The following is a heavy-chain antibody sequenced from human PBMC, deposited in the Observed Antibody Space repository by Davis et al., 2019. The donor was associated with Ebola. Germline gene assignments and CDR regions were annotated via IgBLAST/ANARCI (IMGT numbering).Heavy chain of an antibody. Sequence: ASVKVSCKASGYTFTSYGISWVRQAPGQGLEWMGWISAYNGNTNYAQKLQGRVTMTTDTSTSTAYMELSSLRSEDTAVYYCARANGDYDYIWGGYRLDYWGQGTLVTVSS. V-gene: IGHV1-18*01. D-gene: IGHD3-16*02. J-gene: IGHJ4*02. CDR1: GYTFTSYG. CDR3: ARANGDYDYIWGGYRLDY. CDR2: ISAYNGNT.